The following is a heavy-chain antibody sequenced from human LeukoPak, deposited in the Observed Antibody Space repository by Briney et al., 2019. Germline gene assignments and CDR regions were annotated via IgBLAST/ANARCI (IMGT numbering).Heavy chain of an antibody. CDR1: GFTVSGND. Sequence: PGGSLRLSCAASGFTVSGNDMHWVRQIIGKGLEWVSAISTAGVTYYPGSVKGRFTISRENAKNSLYLQMNSLRAEDTAVYYCAINYSPGAFDIWGQGTMVTVSS. CDR2: ISTAGVT. D-gene: IGHD2-21*01. J-gene: IGHJ3*02. CDR3: AINYSPGAFDI. V-gene: IGHV3-13*01.